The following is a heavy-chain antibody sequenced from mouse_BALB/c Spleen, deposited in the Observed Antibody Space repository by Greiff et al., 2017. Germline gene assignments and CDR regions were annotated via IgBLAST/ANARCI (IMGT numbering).Heavy chain of an antibody. CDR3: AREGELGPWFAY. Sequence: EVQLKESGPELVKPGASVKISCKASGYTFTDYNMHWVKQSHGKSLEWIGYIYPYNGGTGYNQKFKSKATLTVDNSSSTAYMELRSLTSEDSAVYYCAREGELGPWFAYWGQGTLVTVSA. J-gene: IGHJ3*01. CDR1: GYTFTDYN. D-gene: IGHD4-1*01. CDR2: IYPYNGGT. V-gene: IGHV1S29*02.